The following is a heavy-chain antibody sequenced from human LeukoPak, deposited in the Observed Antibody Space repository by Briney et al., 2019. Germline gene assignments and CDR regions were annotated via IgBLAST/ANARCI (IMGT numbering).Heavy chain of an antibody. Sequence: SVKVSCKASGGTFSSYPISWVRQAPGQGLEWMGRIIPILGIANYAQKFQGRVTITADKSTSTAYMELSSLRSEDTAVYYCARDGLVHSQYYYYYGMDVWGQGTTVTVSS. CDR3: ARDGLVHSQYYYYYGMDV. J-gene: IGHJ6*02. CDR2: IIPILGIA. CDR1: GGTFSSYP. V-gene: IGHV1-69*04. D-gene: IGHD6-19*01.